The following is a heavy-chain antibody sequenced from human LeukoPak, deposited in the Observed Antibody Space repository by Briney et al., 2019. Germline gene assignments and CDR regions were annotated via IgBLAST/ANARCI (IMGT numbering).Heavy chain of an antibody. D-gene: IGHD3-16*01. Sequence: SETLSLTCTVSGGSISSYYWSWIRQPPGKGLEWIGYIYYSGSTNYNPSLKSRVTISVDTSKNQFSLKLSSVTAADTAVYYCARQHLRGPLYVAVDCWGQGTLVTVSS. CDR2: IYYSGST. V-gene: IGHV4-59*08. CDR3: ARQHLRGPLYVAVDC. J-gene: IGHJ4*02. CDR1: GGSISSYY.